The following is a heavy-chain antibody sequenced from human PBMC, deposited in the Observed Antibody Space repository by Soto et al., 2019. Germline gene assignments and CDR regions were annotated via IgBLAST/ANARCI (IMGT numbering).Heavy chain of an antibody. V-gene: IGHV4-31*03. CDR2: IYYSGST. CDR3: ARRPGKWLLLPYGMDV. D-gene: IGHD3-22*01. Sequence: SETLSLSCTVSDGSISSGGYYWSWIRQHPGKGLEWIGYIYYSGSTYYNPSLKSRVTISVDTSKNQFSLKLSSVTAADRAVYYCARRPGKWLLLPYGMDVWGHGTTVTV. CDR1: DGSISSGGYY. J-gene: IGHJ6*02.